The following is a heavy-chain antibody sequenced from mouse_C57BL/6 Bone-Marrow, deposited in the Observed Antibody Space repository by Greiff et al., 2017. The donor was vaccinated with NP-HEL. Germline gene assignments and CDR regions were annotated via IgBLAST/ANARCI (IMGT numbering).Heavy chain of an antibody. J-gene: IGHJ2*01. CDR1: GYTFTSYW. Sequence: QVQLQQPGAELVKPGASVKMSCKASGYTFTSYWITWVKQRPGQGLEWIGDIYPGSGSTNYNEKFMSKATLTVDTSSGTAYMQLSSLTSEYSAVYYCSGDYFDYWRQGTTLRVSS. CDR2: IYPGSGST. V-gene: IGHV1-55*01. D-gene: IGHD1-3*01. CDR3: SGDYFDY.